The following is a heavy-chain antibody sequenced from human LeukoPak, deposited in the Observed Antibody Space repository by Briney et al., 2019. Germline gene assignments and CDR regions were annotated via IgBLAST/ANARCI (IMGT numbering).Heavy chain of an antibody. J-gene: IGHJ3*02. CDR3: ARGYYYDSSGYIRNAFDI. D-gene: IGHD3-22*01. CDR2: ISPSGDIT. CDR1: GFSFSSHG. Sequence: PGGSLRLSCAGSGFSFSSHGMNWVRQAPGKGLEWVSGISPSGDITYYTDSVRGRFTISRDNFKNTLSLQVNSLRAEDTAMYYCARGYYYDSSGYIRNAFDIWGQGTMVTVSS. V-gene: IGHV3-23*01.